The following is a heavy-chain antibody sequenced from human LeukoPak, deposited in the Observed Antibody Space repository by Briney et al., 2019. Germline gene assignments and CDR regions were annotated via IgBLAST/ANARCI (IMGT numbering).Heavy chain of an antibody. J-gene: IGHJ4*01. Sequence: PGGSLTLSCAASGFSLRNYGMHWVRQAPGKGLEWVAFIIYDGSDKQYADSVKGRFTISRDNSKNTLYLQMNSLRDEDTAVYYCAKDRDIGVATHFEYRGQGTLVTVSS. CDR2: IIYDGSDK. V-gene: IGHV3-30*02. CDR3: AKDRDIGVATHFEY. D-gene: IGHD5-12*01. CDR1: GFSLRNYG.